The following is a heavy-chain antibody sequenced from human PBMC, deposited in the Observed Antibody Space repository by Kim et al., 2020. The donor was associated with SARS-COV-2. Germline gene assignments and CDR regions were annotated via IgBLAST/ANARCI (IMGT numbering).Heavy chain of an antibody. CDR2: IIPIFGIA. Sequence: SVKVSCKASGGTFSSYAISWVRQAPGQGLEWMGRIIPIFGIANYAQKFQGRVTITADKSTSTAYMELSSLRSEDTAVYYCAREGYDYVWGSYRYTFDYWGQGTLVTVSS. D-gene: IGHD3-16*02. J-gene: IGHJ4*02. CDR1: GGTFSSYA. V-gene: IGHV1-69*04. CDR3: AREGYDYVWGSYRYTFDY.